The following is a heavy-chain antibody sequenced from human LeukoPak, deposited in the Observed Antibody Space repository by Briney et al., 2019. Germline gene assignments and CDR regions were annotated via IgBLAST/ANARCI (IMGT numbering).Heavy chain of an antibody. CDR1: GFTFRSYW. J-gene: IGHJ3*02. V-gene: IGHV3-7*01. CDR3: ARDSGNNYGHRHAAFDI. D-gene: IGHD5-18*01. Sequence: PGGSLRLSCAASGFTFRSYWMSWVRQAPGKGLEWVANIRPDESEKYYVDSVKGRFTISRDNAKNSLYLQMNSLRAEDTAVYYCARDSGNNYGHRHAAFDIWGQGTMVTVSS. CDR2: IRPDESEK.